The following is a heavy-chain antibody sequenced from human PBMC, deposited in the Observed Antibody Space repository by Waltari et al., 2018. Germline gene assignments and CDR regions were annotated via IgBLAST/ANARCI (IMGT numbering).Heavy chain of an antibody. J-gene: IGHJ5*02. CDR3: ARDRALHEWLDP. V-gene: IGHV4-39*02. CDR1: GDSISSPSYL. CDR2: INSYGET. Sequence: QLQLQESGPGLVKPSATLSLPCTVSGDSISSPSYLWGWIRQPPGKGLEWVAFINSYGETYYNTSLRSRVAITKDTSKHPLCLELNSVTAADTAVYYCARDRALHEWLDPWGQGTLVTVSS.